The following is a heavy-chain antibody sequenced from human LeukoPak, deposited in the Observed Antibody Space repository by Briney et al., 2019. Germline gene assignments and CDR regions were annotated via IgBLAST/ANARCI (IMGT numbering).Heavy chain of an antibody. CDR2: INWNGGST. V-gene: IGHV3-20*04. CDR3: ARATYYYDSSGYYHIRDYFDY. CDR1: GFTFSSYG. D-gene: IGHD3-22*01. Sequence: PGGSLRLSCAASGFTFSSYGMSWVRQAPGKGLEWVSGINWNGGSTGYADSVKGRFTISRDNAKNSLYLQMNSLRAEDTALYYCARATYYYDSSGYYHIRDYFDYWGQGTLVTVSS. J-gene: IGHJ4*02.